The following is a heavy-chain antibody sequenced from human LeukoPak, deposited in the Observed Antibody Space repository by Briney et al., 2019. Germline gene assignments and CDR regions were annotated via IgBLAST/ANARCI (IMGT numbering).Heavy chain of an antibody. V-gene: IGHV3-74*01. CDR2: INTDGSTT. CDR3: TRDTFGARDS. CDR1: GDTFSTYW. J-gene: IGHJ4*02. D-gene: IGHD3-10*01. Sequence: GGSLRLSCAASGDTFSTYWMHWVRQRPGKGLVWVSRINTDGSTTSYPDPVRGRFTISRDNAKNTLYLQMNSLRAGDTAVYYCTRDTFGARDSWGQGTLVTVSS.